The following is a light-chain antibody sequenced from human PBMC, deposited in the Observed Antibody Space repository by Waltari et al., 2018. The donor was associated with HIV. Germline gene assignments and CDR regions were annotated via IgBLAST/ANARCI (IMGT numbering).Light chain of an antibody. CDR2: GAS. Sequence: EIVLTQSPGTLSLSPGEGATLSCRASQSVGSSYLAWYRQKPGQAPRLLIYGASSRATGIPDRFSGSGSGTDFSLTISRLEPEDSAVYHCHQYGYSPYTFGQGTKLEIK. CDR3: HQYGYSPYT. CDR1: QSVGSSY. J-gene: IGKJ2*01. V-gene: IGKV3-20*01.